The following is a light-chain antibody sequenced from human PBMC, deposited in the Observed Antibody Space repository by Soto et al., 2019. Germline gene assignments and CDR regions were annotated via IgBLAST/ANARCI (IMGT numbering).Light chain of an antibody. Sequence: QSALTQPASVSGSPGQSITISCTGTSSDVGSYNLVSWYQQHPGKAPKVMIYEDIKRPSGVSNRFSGSKTDNTASLTISGLQAEDEADYYCGSYVESSTYVFGSGTKVTVL. V-gene: IGLV2-23*01. J-gene: IGLJ1*01. CDR2: EDI. CDR1: SSDVGSYNL. CDR3: GSYVESSTYV.